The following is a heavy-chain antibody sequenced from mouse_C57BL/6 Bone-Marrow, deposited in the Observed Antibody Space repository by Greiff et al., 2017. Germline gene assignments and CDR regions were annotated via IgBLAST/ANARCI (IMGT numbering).Heavy chain of an antibody. CDR2: ISSGGDYI. Sequence: EVMLVESGEGLVKPGGSLKLSCAASGFTFSSYAMSWVRQTPEKRLEWVAYISSGGDYIYYADTVKGRFTISRDNARNTLYLQMSSLTSVDTAMYYCTREDDYSGSSYYWDFDVWGTGTTVTVSS. J-gene: IGHJ1*03. D-gene: IGHD1-1*01. V-gene: IGHV5-9-1*02. CDR3: TREDDYSGSSYYWDFDV. CDR1: GFTFSSYA.